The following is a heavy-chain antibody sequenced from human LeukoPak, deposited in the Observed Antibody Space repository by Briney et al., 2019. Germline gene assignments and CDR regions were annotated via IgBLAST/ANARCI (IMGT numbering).Heavy chain of an antibody. D-gene: IGHD2-2*01. CDR2: IYPDDSDT. CDR3: AIGGDSSTSCYRCFNY. CDR1: GYSFTNYW. V-gene: IGHV5-51*01. Sequence: ESLKISCEGSGYSFTNYWIGWVRQMPGKGLEWMGIIYPDDSDTRYSPSFQGQVTISADKSIGTAYLQWSSLKASDTAMYYCAIGGDSSTSCYRCFNYWGQGTLVTVSS. J-gene: IGHJ4*02.